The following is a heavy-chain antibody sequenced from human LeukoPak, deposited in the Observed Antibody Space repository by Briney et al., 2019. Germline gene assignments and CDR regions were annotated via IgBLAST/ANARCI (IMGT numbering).Heavy chain of an antibody. J-gene: IGHJ4*02. CDR1: GFTFSSYS. D-gene: IGHD3-22*01. Sequence: PGGSLRLSCAASGFTFSSYSMNWVRQAPGKGLEWVSYISSSSTIYYADSVKGRFTISRDNAKNSLYLQMNSLRAEDTAVYYCARVSYSSGYYIFDYWGQGTLVTVSS. CDR3: ARVSYSSGYYIFDY. CDR2: ISSSSTI. V-gene: IGHV3-48*04.